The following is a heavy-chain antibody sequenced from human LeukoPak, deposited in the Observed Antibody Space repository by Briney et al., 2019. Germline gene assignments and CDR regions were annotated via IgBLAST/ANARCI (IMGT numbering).Heavy chain of an antibody. V-gene: IGHV3-20*04. CDR2: INWNGDST. D-gene: IGHD4/OR15-4a*01. CDR3: AKAGPHRYGDWFDP. CDR1: GSTFDDYG. Sequence: GGSLRLSCAASGSTFDDYGMSWVRQAPGKGLEWVSGINWNGDSTGYADSVKGRFTISRDNAKNSLYLQMKSLRAEDTALYYCAKAGPHRYGDWFDPWGQGTLVTVSS. J-gene: IGHJ5*02.